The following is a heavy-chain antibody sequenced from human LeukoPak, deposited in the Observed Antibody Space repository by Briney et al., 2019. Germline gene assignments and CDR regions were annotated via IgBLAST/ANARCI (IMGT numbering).Heavy chain of an antibody. CDR1: GYSFTSYG. V-gene: IGHV1-18*01. J-gene: IGHJ4*02. D-gene: IGHD2-2*01. CDR3: AVGYCSSPSFCG. Sequence: ASVKVSCKASGYSFTSYGISWVRQAPGQGLEWMGWISTYNGNTNYAPKLQGRVTMTTDTSTSTAYMELRSLRSDDTAMYYCAVGYCSSPSFCGWGQGTLVTVSS. CDR2: ISTYNGNT.